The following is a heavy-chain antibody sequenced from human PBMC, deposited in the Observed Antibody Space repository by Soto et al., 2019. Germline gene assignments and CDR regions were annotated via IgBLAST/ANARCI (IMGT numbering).Heavy chain of an antibody. Sequence: SETLSLTCTVSGGSINNDNYYWGWIRQPPGKGMEWIGIIFYNGFTYYSPSLKSRVTISVDTSKNQFSLKLTSVTAADTAVYSCARQDDFWSGSGWFDPWGRGTLVTVSS. V-gene: IGHV4-39*01. J-gene: IGHJ5*02. D-gene: IGHD3-3*01. CDR3: ARQDDFWSGSGWFDP. CDR2: IFYNGFT. CDR1: GGSINNDNYY.